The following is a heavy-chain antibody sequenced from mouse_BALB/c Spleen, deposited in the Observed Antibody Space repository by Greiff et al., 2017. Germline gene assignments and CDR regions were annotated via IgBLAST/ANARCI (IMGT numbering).Heavy chain of an antibody. CDR3: ATLLRDWYFDV. CDR2: ISYSGST. V-gene: IGHV3-2*02. D-gene: IGHD1-2*01. J-gene: IGHJ1*01. CDR1: GYSITSDYA. Sequence: EVKLMESGPGLVKPSQSLSLTCTVTGYSITSDYAWNWIRQFPGNKLEWMGYISYSGSTSYNPSLKSRISITRDTSKNQFFLQLNSVTTEDTATYYCATLLRDWYFDVWGAGTTVTVSS.